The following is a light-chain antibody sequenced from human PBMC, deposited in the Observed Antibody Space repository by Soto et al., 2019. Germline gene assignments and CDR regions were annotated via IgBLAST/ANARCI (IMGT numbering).Light chain of an antibody. J-gene: IGKJ3*01. CDR3: LQYNKWPLFS. CDR1: QSVSSN. V-gene: IGKV3-15*01. CDR2: GAS. Sequence: EVVMTQSPATLSVSPGERATLSCRASQSVSSNLAWYQLRPGQAPRLLIYGASTRATGIPARFSGSGSGTEFSLTISSLQSEDFALYYCLQYNKWPLFSFGPGTRVDIK.